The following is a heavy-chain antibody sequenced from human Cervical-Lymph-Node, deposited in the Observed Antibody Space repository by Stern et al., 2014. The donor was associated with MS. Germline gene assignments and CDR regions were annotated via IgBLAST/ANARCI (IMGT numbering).Heavy chain of an antibody. V-gene: IGHV1-18*01. J-gene: IGHJ3*02. CDR3: ARSVVVVAGTPDDGFDI. Sequence: VQLVQSGAEVKKPGASVKVSCKASGYTFTSYGISWVRQAPGQGLEWMGWISAYNGNTDYAQKLQGRVTMTTDTSTSTADMELRSLRSDDTAVYYCARSVVVVAGTPDDGFDIWGQGTMVTVSS. D-gene: IGHD2-15*01. CDR1: GYTFTSYG. CDR2: ISAYNGNT.